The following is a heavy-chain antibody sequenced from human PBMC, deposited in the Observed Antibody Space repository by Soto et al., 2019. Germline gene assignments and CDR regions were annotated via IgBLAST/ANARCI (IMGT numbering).Heavy chain of an antibody. CDR3: ARSPITAPSGFDY. Sequence: PSETLSLTCAVSGGSISSGGYSWSWIRQPPGKGLEWIGYIYHSGSTYYNPSLKSRVTISVDTSKNQFSLKLSSVTAADTAVYYCARSPITAPSGFDYWGQGTLVTVSS. J-gene: IGHJ4*02. V-gene: IGHV4-30-2*05. D-gene: IGHD3-10*01. CDR1: GGSISSGGYS. CDR2: IYHSGST.